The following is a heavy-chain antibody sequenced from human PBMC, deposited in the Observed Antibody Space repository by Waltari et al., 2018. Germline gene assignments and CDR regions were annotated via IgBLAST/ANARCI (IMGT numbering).Heavy chain of an antibody. Sequence: QVQLVASGGGVVQPGRSLGLPFAASEFPFSSYAMHWVRQAPGKGLEWVAVISYNERNIYYVDSVKGRFIISRDNSNKMLYLQMNNLRTEDTAVYYCARDYCDRTNCHGMDVWGQGTTVIVSS. CDR2: ISYNERNI. D-gene: IGHD3-22*01. CDR3: ARDYCDRTNCHGMDV. CDR1: EFPFSSYA. J-gene: IGHJ6*02. V-gene: IGHV3-30*04.